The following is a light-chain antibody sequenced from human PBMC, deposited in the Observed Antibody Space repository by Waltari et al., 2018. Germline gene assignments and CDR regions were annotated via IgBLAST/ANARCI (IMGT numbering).Light chain of an antibody. V-gene: IGKV3-20*01. CDR2: GAS. Sequence: ENVLTQSPGTLSLSPGERATLSCRASQGVNSNYLAWYQQRFGQAPRLLIYGASRRATGIPDRFSGSGSVTDFTLTINRLEPEDFVVYYCQQYGSSPFTFGQGTRLEIK. CDR1: QGVNSNY. J-gene: IGKJ5*01. CDR3: QQYGSSPFT.